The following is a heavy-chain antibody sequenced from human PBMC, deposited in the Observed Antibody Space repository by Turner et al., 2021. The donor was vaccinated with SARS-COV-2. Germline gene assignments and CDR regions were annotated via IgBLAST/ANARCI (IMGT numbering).Heavy chain of an antibody. CDR3: AKAGFGYSSGWGYFDY. D-gene: IGHD6-19*01. J-gene: IGHJ4*02. V-gene: IGHV3-33*06. CDR1: GFTFSRYG. CDR2: IWYDGSNK. Sequence: QVQLVESGGGVVQPGRSLRLSCAASGFTFSRYGMHWVRQGPGKGLEWVAVIWYDGSNKYYADSVKGRFTISRDNSKNTLYLKMNSLRAEDTAVYYCAKAGFGYSSGWGYFDYWGQGTLVTVSS.